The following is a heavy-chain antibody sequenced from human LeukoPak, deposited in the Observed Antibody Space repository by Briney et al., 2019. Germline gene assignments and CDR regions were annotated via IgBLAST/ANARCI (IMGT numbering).Heavy chain of an antibody. CDR3: VRGDYGDYHDAFDI. J-gene: IGHJ3*02. Sequence: KPSETLSLTCTVSGYSISSGVYSWSWIRQPPGKGLEWIGYIYYSGGTYYNPSLKSRVTISLDASKNQFSLKLNSVTAADTAVYYCVRGDYGDYHDAFDIWGQGTMVTVSS. CDR1: GYSISSGVYS. D-gene: IGHD4-17*01. V-gene: IGHV4-30-4*07. CDR2: IYYSGGT.